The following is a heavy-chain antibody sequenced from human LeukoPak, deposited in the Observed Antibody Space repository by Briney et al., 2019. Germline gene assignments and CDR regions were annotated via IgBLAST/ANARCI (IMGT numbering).Heavy chain of an antibody. CDR2: IYYDGSDK. V-gene: IGHV3-33*01. Sequence: PGGSLRLSCTASGITFSNYGMHWVRQAPGKGLEWVALIYYDGSDKYYADSVKGRFTISRDNSKNILYLQMNSLRAEDTAVYYCATITGSYYKPDSWGQGTLVTVSS. CDR3: ATITGSYYKPDS. J-gene: IGHJ4*02. D-gene: IGHD3-10*01. CDR1: GITFSNYG.